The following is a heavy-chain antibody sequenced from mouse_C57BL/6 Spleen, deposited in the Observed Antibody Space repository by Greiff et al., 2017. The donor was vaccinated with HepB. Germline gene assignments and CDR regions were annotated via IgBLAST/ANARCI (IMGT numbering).Heavy chain of an antibody. D-gene: IGHD1-1*01. J-gene: IGHJ2*01. CDR3: ARFPTVVATGFDY. Sequence: VQLQQSGAELAKPGASVKLSCKASGYTFTSYWMHWVKQRPGQGLEWIGYINPSSGYTKYNQKFKDKATLTADKSSSTAYMQLSSLTYADSAVYYCARFPTVVATGFDYWGQGTTLTVSS. CDR1: GYTFTSYW. CDR2: INPSSGYT. V-gene: IGHV1-7*01.